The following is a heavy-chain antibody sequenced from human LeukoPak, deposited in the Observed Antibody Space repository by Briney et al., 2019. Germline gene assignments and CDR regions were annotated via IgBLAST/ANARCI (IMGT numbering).Heavy chain of an antibody. D-gene: IGHD6-13*01. CDR3: AKEAAAAGQYYYYMDV. CDR1: GFTFSSYG. CDR2: ISGSGGST. Sequence: PGGSLRLSCAASGFTFSSYGMSWVRQAPGKGLGWVSTISGSGGSTYYADSVKGRFTISRDNAKNSLYLQMNSLRAEDTAVYYCAKEAAAAGQYYYYMDVWGKGTTVTVSS. V-gene: IGHV3-23*01. J-gene: IGHJ6*03.